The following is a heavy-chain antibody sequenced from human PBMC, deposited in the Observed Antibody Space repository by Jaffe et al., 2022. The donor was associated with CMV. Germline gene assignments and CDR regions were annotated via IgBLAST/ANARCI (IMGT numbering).Heavy chain of an antibody. V-gene: IGHV3-21*01. J-gene: IGHJ6*02. CDR2: ISSSSSYI. Sequence: EVQLVESGGGLVKPGGSLRLSCAASGFTFSSYSMNWVRQAPGKGLEWVSSISSSSSYIYYADSVKGRFTISRDNAKNSLYLQMNSLRAEDTAVYYCAGGWTPFPYYYYYGMDVWGQGTTVTVSS. CDR1: GFTFSSYS. D-gene: IGHD6-19*01. CDR3: AGGWTPFPYYYYYGMDV.